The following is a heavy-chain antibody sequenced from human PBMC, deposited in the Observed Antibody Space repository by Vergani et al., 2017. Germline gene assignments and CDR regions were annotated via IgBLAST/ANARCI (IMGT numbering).Heavy chain of an antibody. CDR3: AKDSYNWNYLPSWYFDL. Sequence: EVQLVESGGGLVQPGGSLRLSCAASGLTFSSYAMHWVRQAPGKGLEYVSAISSNGGSTYYANSVKGRFTISRDNSKNTLYLQMGRLRAEDMAVYYCAKDSYNWNYLPSWYFDLWGRGTLVTVSS. J-gene: IGHJ2*01. D-gene: IGHD1-7*01. V-gene: IGHV3-64*01. CDR1: GLTFSSYA. CDR2: ISSNGGST.